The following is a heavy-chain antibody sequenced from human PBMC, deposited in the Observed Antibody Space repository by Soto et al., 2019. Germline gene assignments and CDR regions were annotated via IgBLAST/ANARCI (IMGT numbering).Heavy chain of an antibody. V-gene: IGHV1-18*01. CDR2: ISAYNGNT. J-gene: IGHJ4*02. CDR3: ASYSGYDTYYYYSSLLFPFDY. Sequence: QVQLVQSGAEVKKPGASVKVSCKASGYTFTSYGISWVRQAPGQGLEWMGWISAYNGNTNYAQKLQGRVTMTTATSTSTAYMELSSLRSDDKSVYYFASYSGYDTYYYYSSLLFPFDYWGQGTLVTDSS. CDR1: GYTFTSYG. D-gene: IGHD3-22*01.